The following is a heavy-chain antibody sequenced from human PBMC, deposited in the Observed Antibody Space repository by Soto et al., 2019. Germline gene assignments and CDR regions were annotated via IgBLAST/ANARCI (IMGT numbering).Heavy chain of an antibody. D-gene: IGHD2-2*01. CDR1: GFTFSGFT. V-gene: IGHV3-48*02. Sequence: EVQLVESGGGLVQPGGSLRLSCAASGFTFSGFTMNWVRQAPGRGLEWVSYISRRGETIYYADSVKGRFTISRDNAENSLYVQMNSLRDEDTAVYYCASRNLADCSGTSCLYYFDYWGQGTLVTVSS. J-gene: IGHJ4*02. CDR2: ISRRGETI. CDR3: ASRNLADCSGTSCLYYFDY.